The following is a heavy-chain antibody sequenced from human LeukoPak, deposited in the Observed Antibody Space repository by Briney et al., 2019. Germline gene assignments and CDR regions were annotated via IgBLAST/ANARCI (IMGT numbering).Heavy chain of an antibody. CDR2: INPNSGGT. J-gene: IGHJ5*02. CDR1: GYTFTGYY. Sequence: ASVKVSCNXSGYTFTGYYMHWVRQAPGQGLEWMGWINPNSGGTHYLQKFQGRVTMTRDTSINTAYMELSRLRSDDTAIYYCARGSSIVTSTIDWFDPWGQGALVAVSS. CDR3: ARGSSIVTSTIDWFDP. V-gene: IGHV1-2*02. D-gene: IGHD1-26*01.